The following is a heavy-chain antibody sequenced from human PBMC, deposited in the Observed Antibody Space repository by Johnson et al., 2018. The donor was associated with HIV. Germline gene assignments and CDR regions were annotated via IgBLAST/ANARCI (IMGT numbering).Heavy chain of an antibody. CDR2: ISTSGSTI. Sequence: QVQLVESGGGLVQPGGSLRLSCAASGFTFRDYYMSWIRQAPGKGLEWVSYISTSGSTIYYADSVKGRFTISRDNAKNILYLQMNSLRAEATATYYCARLPIGYNRDTFNIWGQGTMVTVSS. CDR1: GFTFRDYY. V-gene: IGHV3-11*04. D-gene: IGHD5-18*01. CDR3: ARLPIGYNRDTFNI. J-gene: IGHJ3*02.